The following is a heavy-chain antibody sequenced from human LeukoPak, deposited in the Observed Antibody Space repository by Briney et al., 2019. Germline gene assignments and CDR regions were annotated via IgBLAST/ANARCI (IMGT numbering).Heavy chain of an antibody. CDR3: ARTYDFGRGPPGDAFDN. Sequence: GGSLRLSCAASGFTFTMFGMNWVRQAPGKGLEWVSYIDARSGIVYYADSVQGRFTISRDDAKDSVFLQMNSLRVDDTVVYYCARTYDFGRGPPGDAFDNWGQGTLVTVPS. J-gene: IGHJ3*02. V-gene: IGHV3-48*01. D-gene: IGHD3-3*01. CDR2: IDARSGIV. CDR1: GFTFTMFG.